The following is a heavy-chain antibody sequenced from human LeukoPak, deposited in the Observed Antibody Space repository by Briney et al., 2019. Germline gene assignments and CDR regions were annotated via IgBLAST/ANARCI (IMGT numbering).Heavy chain of an antibody. J-gene: IGHJ4*02. CDR2: INQDGSDK. D-gene: IGHD2-21*02. CDR3: AREGGRVVTGTFDY. V-gene: IGHV3-7*01. Sequence: GGSLRLSCAVSGFTFSNSWMSWVRQAPGKRLEWVASINQDGSDKHYVESLKGRFTISRDNAKNSLYLQMNSLRAEDTAVYYCAREGGRVVTGTFDYWGQGTLVTVSS. CDR1: GFTFSNSW.